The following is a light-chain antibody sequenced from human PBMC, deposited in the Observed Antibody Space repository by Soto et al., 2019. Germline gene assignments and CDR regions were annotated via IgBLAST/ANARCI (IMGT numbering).Light chain of an antibody. J-gene: IGKJ2*01. CDR1: QSISSY. Sequence: DIQMTQSPTTLSASVGDRVTITCRASQSISSYLAWYQQKPGKAPKLLIYKASSLESGVPSRFSGSASGTEFTLTISSLQTDDFATYYCQQYNSYSYTFGQGTKLEIK. CDR2: KAS. V-gene: IGKV1-5*03. CDR3: QQYNSYSYT.